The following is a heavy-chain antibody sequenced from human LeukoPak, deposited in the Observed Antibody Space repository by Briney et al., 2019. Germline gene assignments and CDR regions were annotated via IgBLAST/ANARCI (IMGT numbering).Heavy chain of an antibody. D-gene: IGHD6-13*01. Sequence: GGSLRLSCAASGFTFSSYGMHWVRQAPGKGLEWVAFIRYDGSNKYYADSVKGRFTISRDNSKNTLYLQMNSLRAEDTAVYYCAKEKGSSSWFAAFDIWGQGAMVTVSS. V-gene: IGHV3-30*02. CDR3: AKEKGSSSWFAAFDI. CDR1: GFTFSSYG. CDR2: IRYDGSNK. J-gene: IGHJ3*02.